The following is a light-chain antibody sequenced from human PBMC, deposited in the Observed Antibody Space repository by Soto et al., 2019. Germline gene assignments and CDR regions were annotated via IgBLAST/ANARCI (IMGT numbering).Light chain of an antibody. CDR3: QQYHNWWT. V-gene: IGKV3-15*01. J-gene: IGKJ1*01. CDR1: QNIGSN. CDR2: GAS. Sequence: EIVMKQSPATLSVSPGERVTLSCRASQNIGSNLAWYQQKFGQAPRLLIYGASTRVTGIPARISGSGSGTEFTLTITSLQSEDFGVYHCQQYHNWWTFGQGTKVDI.